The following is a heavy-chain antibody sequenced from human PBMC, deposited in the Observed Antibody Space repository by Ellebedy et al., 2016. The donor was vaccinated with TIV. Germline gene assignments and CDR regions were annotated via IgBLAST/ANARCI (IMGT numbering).Heavy chain of an antibody. D-gene: IGHD2-2*01. V-gene: IGHV3-11*01. Sequence: GESLKISCAASGFTFSDYYMIWIRQAPGTGLEWVSYISNSGSTIYYADSVKGRFTISRDNTKNSLSLQMNSLRVEDTAVYYCARDARFIDQQHNWFDPWGQGTLVTVSS. CDR3: ARDARFIDQQHNWFDP. J-gene: IGHJ5*02. CDR1: GFTFSDYY. CDR2: ISNSGSTI.